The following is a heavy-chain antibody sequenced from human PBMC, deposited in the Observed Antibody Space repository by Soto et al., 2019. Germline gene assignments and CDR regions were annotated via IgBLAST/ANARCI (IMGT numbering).Heavy chain of an antibody. Sequence: ASVKVSCKASGYTFTSYGISWVRQAPGQGLEWMGWISAYNGNTNYAQKLQGRVTMTTDTSTSTAYMELRSLRSDDTAVYYCARATWIQLWSDAFDIWGQGTMVNVSS. D-gene: IGHD5-18*01. V-gene: IGHV1-18*01. CDR1: GYTFTSYG. J-gene: IGHJ3*02. CDR2: ISAYNGNT. CDR3: ARATWIQLWSDAFDI.